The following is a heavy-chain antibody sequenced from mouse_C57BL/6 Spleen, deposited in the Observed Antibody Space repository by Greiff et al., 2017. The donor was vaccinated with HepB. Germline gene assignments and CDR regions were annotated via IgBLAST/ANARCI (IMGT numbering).Heavy chain of an antibody. CDR1: GYTFTDYE. V-gene: IGHV1-15*01. Sequence: VQLQQSGAELVRPGASVTLSCKASGYTFTDYEMHWVKQTPVHGLEWIGAIDPETGGTAYNQKFKGKAILTADKSSSTAYMELRSLTSEDSAVYYCTRRDYYGSFDVWGTETTVTVSS. CDR3: TRRDYYGSFDV. J-gene: IGHJ1*03. D-gene: IGHD1-1*01. CDR2: IDPETGGT.